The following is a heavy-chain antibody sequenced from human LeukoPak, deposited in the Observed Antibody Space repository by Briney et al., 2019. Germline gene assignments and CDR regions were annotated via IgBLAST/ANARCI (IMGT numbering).Heavy chain of an antibody. Sequence: SETLSLACTVSGGSISSSSYYWGWIRQPPGKGLEWIGSIYYSGSTYYNPSLKSRVTISVDTSKNQFSLKLSSVTAADTAVYYCARDGPYCSGGSCYSYDYWGQGTLVTVSS. D-gene: IGHD2-15*01. J-gene: IGHJ4*02. CDR1: GGSISSSSYY. V-gene: IGHV4-39*07. CDR2: IYYSGST. CDR3: ARDGPYCSGGSCYSYDY.